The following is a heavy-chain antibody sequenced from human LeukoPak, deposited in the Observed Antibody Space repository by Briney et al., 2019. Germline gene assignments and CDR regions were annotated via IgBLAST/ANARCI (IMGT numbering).Heavy chain of an antibody. CDR1: GGSISSYY. Sequence: PSETLSLTCTVSGGSISSYYWSWIRQPPGKGLEWIGYIYYSGSTNYNPSLKSRVTISVDTSKNQFSLKLSSVTAADTAVYYCARAHGTPKIATPHTVWFDPWGQGTLVTVSS. D-gene: IGHD6-13*01. V-gene: IGHV4-59*01. J-gene: IGHJ5*02. CDR2: IYYSGST. CDR3: ARAHGTPKIATPHTVWFDP.